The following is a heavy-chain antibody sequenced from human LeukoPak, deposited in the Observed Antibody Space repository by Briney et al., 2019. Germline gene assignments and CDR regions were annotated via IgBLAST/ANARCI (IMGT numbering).Heavy chain of an antibody. CDR2: ISAYNGNT. D-gene: IGHD3-10*01. CDR3: ARDYMVRGVRMGGDY. CDR1: GYTFTSYG. J-gene: IGHJ4*02. Sequence: ASVKVSCKASGYTFTSYGISWVRQAPGQGLEWMGWISAYNGNTNYAQKLQGRVTMTTDTSTSTAYMELSRLRSDDTAVYYCARDYMVRGVRMGGDYWGQGTLVTVSS. V-gene: IGHV1-18*01.